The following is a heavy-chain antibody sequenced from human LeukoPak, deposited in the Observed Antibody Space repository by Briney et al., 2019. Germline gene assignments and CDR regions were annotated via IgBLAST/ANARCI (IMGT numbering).Heavy chain of an antibody. J-gene: IGHJ4*02. Sequence: GGSLRPSCAASGFTFSSYSMNWVRQAPGKGLEWVSSISSSSSYIYYADSVKGRFTISRDNAKNSLYLQMNSLRAEDTAVYYCARSTRGSGYPNDYWGQGTLVGVSS. CDR1: GFTFSSYS. CDR3: ARSTRGSGYPNDY. CDR2: ISSSSSYI. D-gene: IGHD3-22*01. V-gene: IGHV3-21*01.